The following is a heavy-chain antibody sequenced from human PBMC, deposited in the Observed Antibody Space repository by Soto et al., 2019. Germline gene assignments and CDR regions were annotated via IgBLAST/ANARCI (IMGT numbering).Heavy chain of an antibody. CDR2: IPYDGSNK. CDR1: GFTFSSYA. Sequence: QVQLVESGGGVVQPGRSLRLSCAASGFTFSSYAMHWVPQAPGKGLEWVAVIPYDGSNKYYADSVKGRFTISRDNSKNTLYLQMNSLRAEDTAVYYCARELNRIAVRGFDYWGQGTLVTVSS. CDR3: ARELNRIAVRGFDY. J-gene: IGHJ4*02. D-gene: IGHD6-19*01. V-gene: IGHV3-30-3*01.